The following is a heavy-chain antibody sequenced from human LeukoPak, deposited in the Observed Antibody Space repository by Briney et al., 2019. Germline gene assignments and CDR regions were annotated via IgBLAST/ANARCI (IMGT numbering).Heavy chain of an antibody. CDR2: ISGSGGST. J-gene: IGHJ6*02. Sequence: GGSLRLSCAASGFSFTDAWMSWVRQAPGKGLEWVSAISGSGGSTYYADSVKGRFTISRDNSKNTLYLQMNSLRAEDTAVYYCAKEFAYSYGYGVYYYYGMDVWGQGTTVTVSS. CDR1: GFSFTDAW. V-gene: IGHV3-23*01. CDR3: AKEFAYSYGYGVYYYYGMDV. D-gene: IGHD5-18*01.